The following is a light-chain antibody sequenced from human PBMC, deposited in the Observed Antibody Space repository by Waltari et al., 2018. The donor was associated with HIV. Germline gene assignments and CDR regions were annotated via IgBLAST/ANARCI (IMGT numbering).Light chain of an antibody. CDR3: MQNSHWPRT. CDR1: RSLVARDGDTY. J-gene: IGKJ1*01. Sequence: DVVLTQSPVSLPVTLAQAAVMTCRSDRSLVARDGDTYLHWFQQIAGQAPRRLFHKVFRRDSGVPDRFSASGSGSNFTLKISRVEAEDVALYYCMQNSHWPRTFGPGTKAEI. CDR2: KVF. V-gene: IGKV2-30*01.